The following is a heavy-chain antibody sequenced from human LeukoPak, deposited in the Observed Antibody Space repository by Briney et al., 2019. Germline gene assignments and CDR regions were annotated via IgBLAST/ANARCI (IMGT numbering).Heavy chain of an antibody. Sequence: PGRSLRLSCAASGFTFSTYAMSWVREAPGKGLECVSATSVIGGSTYYADSVKGRFNISRDNSKNTLYLQMNSLRAEDTAIYYCAKSACSDSSGYYREYCFDYWGQGTLVTVSS. J-gene: IGHJ4*02. V-gene: IGHV3-23*01. CDR2: TSVIGGST. CDR3: AKSACSDSSGYYREYCFDY. CDR1: GFTFSTYA. D-gene: IGHD3-22*01.